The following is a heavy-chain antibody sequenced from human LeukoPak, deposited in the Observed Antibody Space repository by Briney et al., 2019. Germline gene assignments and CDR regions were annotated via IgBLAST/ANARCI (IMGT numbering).Heavy chain of an antibody. V-gene: IGHV3-30*18. CDR1: GFTSSSYG. D-gene: IGHD6-25*01. CDR3: AKVGGTTAAGAFDI. CDR2: ISYDGSNK. Sequence: GGSLRLSCAASGFTSSSYGMHWVRQAPGKGLEWVAVISYDGSNKYYADSVKGRFTISRDNSKNTLYLQMNSLRAEDTAVYYCAKVGGTTAAGAFDIWGQGTMVTVSS. J-gene: IGHJ3*02.